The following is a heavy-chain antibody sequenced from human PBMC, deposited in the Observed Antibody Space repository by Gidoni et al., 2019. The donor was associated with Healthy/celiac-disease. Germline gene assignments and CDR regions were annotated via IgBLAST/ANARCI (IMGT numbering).Heavy chain of an antibody. CDR3: ARLGVIRNSGDWYFDL. J-gene: IGHJ2*01. V-gene: IGHV5-10-1*01. CDR2: IDPSDSYT. Sequence: EVQLVQSGAEVKKPGESLRISCKGSGYSFTSYWISWVRQMPGKGLEWMGRIDPSDSYTNYSPSFQGHVTISADKSISTAYLQWSSLKASDTAMYYCARLGVIRNSGDWYFDLWGRGTLVTVSS. D-gene: IGHD4-4*01. CDR1: GYSFTSYW.